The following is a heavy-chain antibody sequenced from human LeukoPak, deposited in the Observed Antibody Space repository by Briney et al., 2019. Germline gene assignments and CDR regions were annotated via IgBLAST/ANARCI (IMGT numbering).Heavy chain of an antibody. J-gene: IGHJ4*02. Sequence: GGSLRLSCAASGFTFSSYSMLWVRQAPGKGLEWVSYISSSSSTIYYADSVKGRFTISRDNAKNSLYLQMNTLRAEDTAVYYCARDRHRYNYDSGGYPPYWGQGTLVTVSS. V-gene: IGHV3-48*01. D-gene: IGHD3-22*01. CDR2: ISSSSSTI. CDR1: GFTFSSYS. CDR3: ARDRHRYNYDSGGYPPY.